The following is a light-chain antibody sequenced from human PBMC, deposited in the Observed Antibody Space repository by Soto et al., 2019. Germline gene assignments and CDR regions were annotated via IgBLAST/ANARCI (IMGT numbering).Light chain of an antibody. CDR1: SGSVSTSYY. CDR3: VLYMGSGISV. CDR2: NTN. Sequence: QTVVTQEPSFSVSPGRTVTLTCGLSSGSVSTSYYPSWYQQTPGQAPRTLIYNTNTRSSGAPDRFSGSILGNKAALTITGAQADDESEYYCVLYMGSGISVFGGGTKLTVL. J-gene: IGLJ2*01. V-gene: IGLV8-61*01.